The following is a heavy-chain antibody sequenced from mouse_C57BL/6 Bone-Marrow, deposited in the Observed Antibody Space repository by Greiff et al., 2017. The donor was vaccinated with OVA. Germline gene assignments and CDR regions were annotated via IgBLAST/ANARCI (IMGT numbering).Heavy chain of an antibody. Sequence: EVMLVESGGGLVQSGRSLRLSCATSGFTFSDFYMEWVRQAPGKGLEWIAASRNKANDYTTEYSASVKGRFIVSRDTSQSILYLQMNALRAEDTAIYYCARDADYYGAWFAYWGQGTLVTVSA. CDR3: ARDADYYGAWFAY. J-gene: IGHJ3*01. CDR2: SRNKANDYTT. D-gene: IGHD1-1*01. V-gene: IGHV7-1*01. CDR1: GFTFSDFY.